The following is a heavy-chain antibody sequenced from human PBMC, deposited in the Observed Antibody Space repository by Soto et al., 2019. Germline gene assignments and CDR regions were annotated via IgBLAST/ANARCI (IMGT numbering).Heavy chain of an antibody. CDR3: ARDRGELGDYYYYYGMDV. J-gene: IGHJ6*02. CDR2: IYYSGST. CDR1: GGSISSGDYY. Sequence: SETLSLTCTVSGGSISSGDYYWSWIRQPPGKSLEWIGYIYYSGSTYYNPSLKSRVTISVDTSKNQFSLKLSSVTAADTAVYYCARDRGELGDYYYYYGMDVWGQGTTVTVSS. V-gene: IGHV4-30-4*01. D-gene: IGHD1-26*01.